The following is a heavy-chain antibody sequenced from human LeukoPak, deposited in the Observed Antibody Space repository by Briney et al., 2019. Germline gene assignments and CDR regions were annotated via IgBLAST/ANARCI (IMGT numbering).Heavy chain of an antibody. J-gene: IGHJ5*02. Sequence: PRASVKVSCKASGGTFGSYAISWVRQAPGQGLEWMGGINSIFGTANYAQKFQGRVTITTDESTSTDYMELSSLRSDDTAVYYCASEGRSLIIAAAGTGWFDPWGQGTLVTVSS. D-gene: IGHD6-13*01. CDR1: GGTFGSYA. V-gene: IGHV1-69*05. CDR2: INSIFGTA. CDR3: ASEGRSLIIAAAGTGWFDP.